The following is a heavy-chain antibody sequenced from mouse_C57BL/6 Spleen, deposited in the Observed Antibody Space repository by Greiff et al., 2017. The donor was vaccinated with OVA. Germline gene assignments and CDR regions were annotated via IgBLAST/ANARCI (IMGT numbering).Heavy chain of an antibody. CDR2: IDPSDSYT. V-gene: IGHV1-69*01. Sequence: QVHVKQPGAELVMPGASVKLSCKASGYTFTSYWMPWVKQRPGQGLEWIGEIDPSDSYTNYNQKFKGKSTLTVDKSSSTAYMQLSSLTSEDTAVYYCARREKGAWFAYWGQGTLVTVSA. CDR1: GYTFTSYW. CDR3: ARREKGAWFAY. J-gene: IGHJ3*01.